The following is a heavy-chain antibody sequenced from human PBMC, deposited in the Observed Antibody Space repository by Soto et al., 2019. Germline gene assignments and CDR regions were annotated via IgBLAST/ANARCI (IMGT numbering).Heavy chain of an antibody. D-gene: IGHD6-25*01. CDR1: GFTFSDYG. CDR2: ISSTSRNT. Sequence: GESLKISCAASGFTFSDYGMNWVRLAPGRGLEWVAYISSTSRNTYNADSVQGRFTISRDNARNSLYLQMNNLRDEDTAVYYCARAALYGYDYWGRGTPVTVSS. V-gene: IGHV3-48*02. CDR3: ARAALYGYDY. J-gene: IGHJ4*02.